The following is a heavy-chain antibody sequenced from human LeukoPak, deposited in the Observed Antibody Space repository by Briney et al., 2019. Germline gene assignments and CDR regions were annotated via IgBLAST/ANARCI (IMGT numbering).Heavy chain of an antibody. V-gene: IGHV3-21*01. CDR3: ASQMGLEY. Sequence: PGGSLRLSCAASGFTFSSYNMHWVRQAPGKGLEWVSSIVGSGISIYYADSVKGRFTISRDNAKNSLSLQMSSLRAEDTAVYYRASQMGLEYWGQGALVTVSS. CDR1: GFTFSSYN. J-gene: IGHJ4*02. D-gene: IGHD2-8*01. CDR2: IVGSGISI.